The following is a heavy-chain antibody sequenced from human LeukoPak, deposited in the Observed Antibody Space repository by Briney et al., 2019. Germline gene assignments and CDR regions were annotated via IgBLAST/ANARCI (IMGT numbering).Heavy chain of an antibody. V-gene: IGHV3-23*01. J-gene: IGHJ4*02. CDR1: GFTFRNYA. D-gene: IGHD3-22*01. CDR2: ISGSGGST. Sequence: GGSLRPSCAASGFTFRNYAMSWVRQAPGKGLEWVSAISGSGGSTYYADSVKGRFTISRDNSKNTLYLQMNSLRAEDTAVYYCAKSTYYYDSWGQGTLVTVSS. CDR3: AKSTYYYDS.